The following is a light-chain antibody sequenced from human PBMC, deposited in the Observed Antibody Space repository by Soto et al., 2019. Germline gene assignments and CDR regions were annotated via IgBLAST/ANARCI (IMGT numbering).Light chain of an antibody. J-gene: IGKJ5*01. V-gene: IGKV3-20*01. CDR1: QSVSSSY. CDR3: QQYGSPPIT. CDR2: GAS. Sequence: EIVLTQSPGTLSLSPGERATLSCRASQSVSSSYLAWYQQKPGQAPRLLIYGASSRATGILDRFSGSGSGTDFTLTISRLEPEDFAVYYCQQYGSPPITFGQGTRLEIK.